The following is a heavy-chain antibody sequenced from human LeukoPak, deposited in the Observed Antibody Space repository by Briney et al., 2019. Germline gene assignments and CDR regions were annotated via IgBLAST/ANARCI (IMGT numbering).Heavy chain of an antibody. CDR1: GYTFTSYG. J-gene: IGHJ6*02. CDR2: IIPIFGTA. Sequence: SVKVSCKASGYTFTSYGISWVRQAPGQGLEWMGGIIPIFGTANYAQKFQGRVTITADESTSTAYMELSSLRSEDTAVYYCARDTPTDYSNYKLDPSRDYYYGMDVWGQGTTVTVSS. CDR3: ARDTPTDYSNYKLDPSRDYYYGMDV. V-gene: IGHV1-69*13. D-gene: IGHD4-11*01.